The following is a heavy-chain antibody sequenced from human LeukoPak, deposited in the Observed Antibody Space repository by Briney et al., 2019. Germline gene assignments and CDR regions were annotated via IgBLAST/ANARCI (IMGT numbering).Heavy chain of an antibody. J-gene: IGHJ4*02. Sequence: GXXLRLSCAASGFTFSTYALHWVRQAPGKXLEWVAAIKYDGSKTHYADSVKGRFTISRDNSKNSLYLQMNSLRAEDTALYYCAKEAAAGYFDYWGQGTLVTVSS. CDR2: IKYDGSKT. CDR1: GFTFSTYA. CDR3: AKEAAAGYFDY. V-gene: IGHV3-30-3*01. D-gene: IGHD6-13*01.